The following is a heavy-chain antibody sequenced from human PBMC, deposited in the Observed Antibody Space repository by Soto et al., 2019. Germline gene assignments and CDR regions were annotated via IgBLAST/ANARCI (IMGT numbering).Heavy chain of an antibody. J-gene: IGHJ6*02. CDR1: GLIFSDYH. Sequence: EVQLVESGGGLVQPGGSLRLSCAASGLIFSDYHMDWVRQAPGKGLEWVGRIRRNANSYTTEYAASVKGRFTISRDDSKTSLYLQMNSLKSADTAVYYCAMLGGWSGGSSGMDVWGQGTTVTVSS. CDR3: AMLGGWSGGSSGMDV. CDR2: IRRNANSYTT. D-gene: IGHD6-19*01. V-gene: IGHV3-72*01.